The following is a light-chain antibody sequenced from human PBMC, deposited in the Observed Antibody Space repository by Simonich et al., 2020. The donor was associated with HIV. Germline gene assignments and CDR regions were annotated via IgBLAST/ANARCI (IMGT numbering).Light chain of an antibody. Sequence: SYELTQPPSVSVSPGQTAKITCSGDALPKKYAYWYQQKPGQAPVVVIYKDSERPSGIPERFSGSSSGTTATLTISGVQAEDEADYYCQSVDSSATYVFGTGTKVTVL. CDR3: QSVDSSATYV. V-gene: IGLV3-25*03. J-gene: IGLJ1*01. CDR1: ALPKKY. CDR2: KDS.